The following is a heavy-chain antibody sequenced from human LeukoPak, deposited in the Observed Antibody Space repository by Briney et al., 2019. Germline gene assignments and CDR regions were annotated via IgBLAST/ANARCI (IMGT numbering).Heavy chain of an antibody. CDR1: GFTFSSYW. V-gene: IGHV3-74*01. J-gene: IGHJ4*02. Sequence: GGSLRLSCSASGFTFSSYWMHWVRQAPGKGLVWVSRINSDGSSTSYADSVKGRFTISRDNAKNTLYLKMNSLRAEDTAVYYCARAVGDYFIVYWGQGTLVTVSS. CDR2: INSDGSST. CDR3: ARAVGDYFIVY. D-gene: IGHD4-17*01.